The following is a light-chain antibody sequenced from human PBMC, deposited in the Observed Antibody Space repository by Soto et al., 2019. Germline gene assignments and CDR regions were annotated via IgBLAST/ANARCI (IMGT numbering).Light chain of an antibody. CDR1: SSNIGAGYD. CDR2: GNT. CDR3: HSHTRSRQAFV. V-gene: IGLV1-40*01. Sequence: QSVLTQPPSVSGAPGQRVTISCTGSSSNIGAGYDVHWYLQLPGTAPKLLIYGNTNRPSGVPDRFSGSKSGSSASLPISGLRAEDGGDYYCHSHTRSRQAFVFDTGTKLTVL. J-gene: IGLJ1*01.